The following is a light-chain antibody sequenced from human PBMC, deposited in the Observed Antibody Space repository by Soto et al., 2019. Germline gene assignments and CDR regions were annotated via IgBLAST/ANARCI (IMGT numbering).Light chain of an antibody. CDR2: GAS. J-gene: IGKJ1*01. V-gene: IGKV3-15*01. CDR3: QQYNNWLWT. CDR1: QSVSSN. Sequence: EIVMTQSPSTLSMSPGERATLSCRASQSVSSNLAWYQQKPGQAPRLLIYGASTRATGIPARFSGSGSGTEFTLTISSLQSEDFALYYCQQYNNWLWTFGQGTKVDIK.